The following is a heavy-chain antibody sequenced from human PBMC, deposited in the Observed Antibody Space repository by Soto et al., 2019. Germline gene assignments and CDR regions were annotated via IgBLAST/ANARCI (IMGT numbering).Heavy chain of an antibody. CDR3: ARVRGYHTYYYCGMDV. J-gene: IGHJ6*02. CDR1: GYTFTSYG. CDR2: ISAYNGNT. D-gene: IGHD3-22*01. Sequence: DSLQVSCKASGYTFTSYGISWVRQAPGQGLEWMGWISAYNGNTNYAQKLQGRVTMTTDTSTSTAYMELRSLRSDDTAVYYCARVRGYHTYYYCGMDVWGQGNTVTVYS. V-gene: IGHV1-18*01.